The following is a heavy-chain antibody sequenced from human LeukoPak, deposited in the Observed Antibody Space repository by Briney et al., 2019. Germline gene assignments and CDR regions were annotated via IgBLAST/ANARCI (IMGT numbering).Heavy chain of an antibody. CDR3: SGHILFWFGELLSGPFDY. CDR1: GGSFSGYF. V-gene: IGHV4-59*08. J-gene: IGHJ4*02. Sequence: SETLSLTCAVYGGSFSGYFWSWVRQPPGKGLEWIGYIYYSGGTNYNPSLKSRVTISVDTSKNQFSLNLSSETGAHTAGYYCSGHILFWFGELLSGPFDYWGQGTLVTVSS. D-gene: IGHD3-10*01. CDR2: IYYSGGT.